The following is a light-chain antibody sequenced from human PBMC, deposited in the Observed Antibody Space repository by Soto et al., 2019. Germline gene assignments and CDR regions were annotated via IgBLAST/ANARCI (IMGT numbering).Light chain of an antibody. CDR3: QQYPGYT. J-gene: IGKJ2*01. Sequence: EIVLTQSPGTLSLSPGERATLSCRASQSVSSSYLAWYHQKPGQAPRLLIYGASSRATGIPDRFSGSGSGTDFTLTTSRLEPEDFAVYYCQQYPGYTFGQGTKLEIK. CDR2: GAS. CDR1: QSVSSSY. V-gene: IGKV3-20*01.